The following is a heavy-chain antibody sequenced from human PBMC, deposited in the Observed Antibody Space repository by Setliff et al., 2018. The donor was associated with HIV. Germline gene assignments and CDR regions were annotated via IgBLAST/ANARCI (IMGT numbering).Heavy chain of an antibody. CDR3: ARHSITLVVGVPERDDAFDI. J-gene: IGHJ3*02. CDR1: GESFSGHH. CDR2: FYYSWNT. V-gene: IGHV4-39*01. Sequence: PSETLSLTCAVCGESFSGHHYNWIRQPPGKGLEWIGSFYYSWNTYYNPSLKSRVTISVDTSKNQFSLKLSSVTAADTAVYYCARHSITLVVGVPERDDAFDIWGQGTMVTVSS. D-gene: IGHD3-22*01.